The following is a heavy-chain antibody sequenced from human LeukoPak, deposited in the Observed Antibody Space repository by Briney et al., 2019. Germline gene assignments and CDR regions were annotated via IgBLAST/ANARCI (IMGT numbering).Heavy chain of an antibody. Sequence: SETLSLTCAIYSESFSGYFWSWIRQPPGKGLEWIGEINYSGSTNYNPSLKSRVTISVDTSKNQFSLKLSSVTAADTAVYYCAREGYSYGNLDYWGQGTLVIVSS. CDR1: SESFSGYF. CDR3: AREGYSYGNLDY. D-gene: IGHD5-18*01. CDR2: INYSGST. V-gene: IGHV4-34*01. J-gene: IGHJ4*02.